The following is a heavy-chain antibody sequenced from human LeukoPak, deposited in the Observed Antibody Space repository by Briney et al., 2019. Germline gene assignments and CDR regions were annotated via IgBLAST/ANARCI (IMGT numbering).Heavy chain of an antibody. D-gene: IGHD6-19*01. CDR2: IYNSGSS. J-gene: IGHJ6*02. V-gene: IGHV4-59*11. CDR3: VRYVAVAGYYDYYGMDV. Sequence: SQTLSLTCTVSGGSISNRYWSWIRQPPGKGLEWIGYIYNSGSSNYNPSLKSRVTISVDTSKNQFSLKLSSVTAADTAVYYCVRYVAVAGYYDYYGMDVWGQGTTVTVSS. CDR1: GGSISNRY.